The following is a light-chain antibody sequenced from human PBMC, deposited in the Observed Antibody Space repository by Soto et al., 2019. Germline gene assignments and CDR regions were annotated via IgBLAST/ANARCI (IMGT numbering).Light chain of an antibody. J-gene: IGKJ1*01. CDR1: QSVSSY. CDR3: HQRQSWPRT. CDR2: QTS. V-gene: IGKV3-11*01. Sequence: IVFTQSPATLSLSPGERSTLSWMASQSVSSYLAWYQQKPGQAPRLLIYQTSIRAAGIPARFSASGTGTDFTLTISDVQPEDFAVYYCHQRQSWPRTFGQGTKVDIK.